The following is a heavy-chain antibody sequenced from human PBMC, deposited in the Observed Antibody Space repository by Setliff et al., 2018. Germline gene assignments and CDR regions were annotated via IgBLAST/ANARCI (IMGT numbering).Heavy chain of an antibody. CDR1: GDSLSSGSYF. V-gene: IGHV4-61*02. CDR2: VYKSGTT. CDR3: AASRAYTGAVEEWFLPKTFDF. J-gene: IGHJ4*02. Sequence: SETLSLTCTVSGDSLSSGSYFWTWIRQPAGKGLEWIGRVYKSGTTNYSPALKSRVTLSIDTSSNEFSLNLSSVTAADAALYYCAASRAYTGAVEEWFLPKTFDFWGQGSPVTVSS. D-gene: IGHD3-10*01.